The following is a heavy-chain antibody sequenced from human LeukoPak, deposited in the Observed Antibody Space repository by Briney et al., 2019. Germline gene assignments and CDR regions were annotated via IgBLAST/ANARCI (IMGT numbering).Heavy chain of an antibody. J-gene: IGHJ4*02. Sequence: GGCLRLSCAASGFTFSNSWMAWVRPAPGQGLEWVANIKQDESAKHYSDSVKGRFTISRDNAKNSLFLQMNGRRAEDSALYYCARDTDGSLDYWGQGTLVTVSS. CDR2: IKQDESAK. CDR1: GFTFSNSW. V-gene: IGHV3-7*01. D-gene: IGHD5-24*01. CDR3: ARDTDGSLDY.